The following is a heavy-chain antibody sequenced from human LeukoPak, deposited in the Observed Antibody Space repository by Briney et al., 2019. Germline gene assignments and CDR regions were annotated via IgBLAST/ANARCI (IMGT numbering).Heavy chain of an antibody. CDR1: GGSIRSNSYY. D-gene: IGHD3-10*01. V-gene: IGHV4-39*01. J-gene: IGHJ5*02. CDR2: IYYSGST. Sequence: SETLSLTCTVSGGSIRSNSYYWGWIRQPPGKGLEWLGSIYYSGSTYYINPSLKSRVTISVDTSKNQISMKLSSVTAADTAVYYCARNRYYYGSRNYGVPTWFDPWGQGTLVTVSS. CDR3: ARNRYYYGSRNYGVPTWFDP.